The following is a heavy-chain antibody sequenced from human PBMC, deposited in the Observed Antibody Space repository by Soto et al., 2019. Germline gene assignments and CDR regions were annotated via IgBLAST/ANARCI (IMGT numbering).Heavy chain of an antibody. CDR1: GGSFSSGGYY. Sequence: PSETLSLTCTVSGGSFSSGGYYWSWIRQLPGKGMEWIGYIYYSGSTYYNPSLKSRFTISLDTSKNQFSLKLSPVTAAATAVYYCARATSFSGHHGYWGQGTLVTVSS. V-gene: IGHV4-31*03. D-gene: IGHD2-8*02. CDR3: ARATSFSGHHGY. J-gene: IGHJ4*02. CDR2: IYYSGST.